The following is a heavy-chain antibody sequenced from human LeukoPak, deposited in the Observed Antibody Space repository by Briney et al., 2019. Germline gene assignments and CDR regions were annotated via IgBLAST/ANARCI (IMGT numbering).Heavy chain of an antibody. Sequence: GGSLRLSCAASGFTFSSYAMSWVRQAPGKGLEWVSAISGSGGSTYYADSVKGRFTISRDNSKNTLYLQMNSLRAEDTAVYYRAKDLLEWFGESYYYYGMDVWGQGTTVTVSS. CDR1: GFTFSSYA. D-gene: IGHD3-10*01. CDR2: ISGSGGST. CDR3: AKDLLEWFGESYYYYGMDV. J-gene: IGHJ6*02. V-gene: IGHV3-23*01.